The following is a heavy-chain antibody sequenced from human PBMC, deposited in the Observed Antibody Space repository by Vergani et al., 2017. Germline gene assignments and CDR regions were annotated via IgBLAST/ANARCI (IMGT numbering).Heavy chain of an antibody. J-gene: IGHJ6*02. V-gene: IGHV3-64*04. CDR1: GFTFSSYA. Sequence: VQLVESGGGLVQPGGSLRLSCSASGFTFSSYAMHWVRQAPGKGLEYVSAISSNGGRTYYADSVKGRFTISRDNSKNTLYLQMNSLRAEDTAVYYCAKDLAYYDYVWGSYRSSPKGDYYYGMDVWGQGTTVTVSS. CDR3: AKDLAYYDYVWGSYRSSPKGDYYYGMDV. CDR2: ISSNGGRT. D-gene: IGHD3-16*02.